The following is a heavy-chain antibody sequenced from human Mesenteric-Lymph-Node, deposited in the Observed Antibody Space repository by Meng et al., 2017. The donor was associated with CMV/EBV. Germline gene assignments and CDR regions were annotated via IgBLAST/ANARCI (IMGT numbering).Heavy chain of an antibody. CDR2: INHSGST. V-gene: IGHV4-34*01. D-gene: IGHD3-9*01. CDR3: ARGSSYDILTGYFDY. J-gene: IGHJ4*02. CDR1: GVSFSGSS. Sequence: GARLLPPSETLAHSWAFDGVSFSGSSGTWLRQSPEKGLEWIGEINHSGSTTYNPSFTSRIIISVDTSTNQISLNMSSVTAADTAVYYCARGSSYDILTGYFDYWGQGALVTVSS.